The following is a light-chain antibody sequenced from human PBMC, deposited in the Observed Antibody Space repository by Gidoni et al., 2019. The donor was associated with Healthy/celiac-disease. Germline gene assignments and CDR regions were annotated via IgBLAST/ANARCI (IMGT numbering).Light chain of an antibody. CDR3: QQYDSLFT. V-gene: IGKV1-33*01. CDR1: QGFSNY. Sequence: DTQMTQSPSSLSASVGDRVTITCQASQGFSNYLNWYQQKPGKAPKLLIYDASNLETGVPSRFSGSVSGTDFTFTISSLQPEDIATYYCQQYDSLFTFGGGTKVEIK. CDR2: DAS. J-gene: IGKJ4*01.